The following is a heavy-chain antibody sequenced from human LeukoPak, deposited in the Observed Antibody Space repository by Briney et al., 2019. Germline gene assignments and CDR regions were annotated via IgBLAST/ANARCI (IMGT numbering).Heavy chain of an antibody. D-gene: IGHD6-19*01. V-gene: IGHV1-2*02. J-gene: IGHJ4*02. CDR1: GYTFTGYY. CDR3: ARASQQWLVLGY. CDR2: INPNTGDT. Sequence: ASVKVSCKASGYTFTGYYMHWVRQAPGQGLEWMGWINPNTGDTNFAQKFQGRVTMTRDTSITTAYMELSGLRSDDTAVYYCARASQQWLVLGYWGQGTLVTVSS.